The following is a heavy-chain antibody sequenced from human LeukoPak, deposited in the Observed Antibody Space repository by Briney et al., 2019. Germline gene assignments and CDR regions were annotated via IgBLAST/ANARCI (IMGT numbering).Heavy chain of an antibody. J-gene: IGHJ3*02. CDR2: ISGSGGST. Sequence: GGSLRLSCAVSGFTFSSYVMNWVRRAPGKGLEWVSGISGSGGSTYYADSVKGRFTISRDNSKNTLYLQMNSLRAEDTAVYYCAKASAPTVTQGAFDIWGQGTMVTVSS. CDR1: GFTFSSYV. CDR3: AKASAPTVTQGAFDI. D-gene: IGHD4-17*01. V-gene: IGHV3-23*01.